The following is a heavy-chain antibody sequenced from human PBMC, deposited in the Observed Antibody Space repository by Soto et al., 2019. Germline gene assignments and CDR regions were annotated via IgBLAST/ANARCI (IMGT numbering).Heavy chain of an antibody. D-gene: IGHD3-22*01. V-gene: IGHV4-31*03. Sequence: SETLSLTCTVSGGSISSSSYYWGWIRQPPGKGLEWIGYIYYSGSTYYNPSLKSRVTISVDTSKNQFSLKLSSVTAADTAVYYCAIYDSSGSRGFQHWGQGTLVT. CDR1: GGSISSSSYY. CDR3: AIYDSSGSRGFQH. CDR2: IYYSGST. J-gene: IGHJ1*01.